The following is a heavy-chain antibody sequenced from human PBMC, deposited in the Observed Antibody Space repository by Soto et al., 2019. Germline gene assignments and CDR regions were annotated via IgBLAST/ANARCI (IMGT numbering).Heavy chain of an antibody. J-gene: IGHJ5*02. Sequence: ASVKLCCTASGHTLTSHYIHWVRQAPRQGLEWMGIIKPSGGSTSYAQKFQGRVTVTWDTSTSTVYMELSSLRSDDTAVYYCARRDCSGGSCLGLDPWGQGTLVTVSS. V-gene: IGHV1-46*01. CDR3: ARRDCSGGSCLGLDP. CDR1: GHTLTSHY. CDR2: IKPSGGST. D-gene: IGHD2-15*01.